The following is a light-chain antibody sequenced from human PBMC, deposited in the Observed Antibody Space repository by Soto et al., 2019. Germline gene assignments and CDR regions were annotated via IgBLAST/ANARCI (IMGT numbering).Light chain of an antibody. J-gene: IGKJ1*01. CDR2: WES. Sequence: DIVMTQSPDSLAVSLGERAPINCKSSQSVFHSSNNKNYLAWYKQKPGQPPKLLIFWESTRESGVPDRFSGSGSETDFTLTISSLQAEEVGVYYCQQYYTVPRAFGQGTKVEIK. CDR1: QSVFHSSNNKNY. CDR3: QQYYTVPRA. V-gene: IGKV4-1*01.